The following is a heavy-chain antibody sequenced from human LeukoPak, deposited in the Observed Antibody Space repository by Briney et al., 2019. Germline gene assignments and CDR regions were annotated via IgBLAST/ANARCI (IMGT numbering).Heavy chain of an antibody. CDR2: IYYSGST. J-gene: IGHJ4*02. V-gene: IGHV4-39*01. Sequence: GSLRLSCTVSGGSISRSSYYWGWIRQPPGKGLEWIGSIYYSGSTYYNPSLKSRVTISVDTSKNQFSLKQSSVTAADTAVYYCARQGSLAAPPDYWGQGTLVTVSS. CDR1: GGSISRSSYY. D-gene: IGHD6-25*01. CDR3: ARQGSLAAPPDY.